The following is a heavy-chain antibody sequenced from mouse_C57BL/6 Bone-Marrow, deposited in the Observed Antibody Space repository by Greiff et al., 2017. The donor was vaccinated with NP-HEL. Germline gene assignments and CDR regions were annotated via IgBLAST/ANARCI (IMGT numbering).Heavy chain of an antibody. Sequence: EVKLMESGGGLVQSGRSLRLSCATSGFTFSDFYMEWVRQAPGKGLEWIAASRNKANDYTTEYSASVKGRFIVSRDTSQSILYLQMNALRAEDTAIYYCARDASANWDVSYWYFDVWGTGTTVTVSS. CDR2: SRNKANDYTT. D-gene: IGHD4-1*01. V-gene: IGHV7-1*01. CDR1: GFTFSDFY. J-gene: IGHJ1*03. CDR3: ARDASANWDVSYWYFDV.